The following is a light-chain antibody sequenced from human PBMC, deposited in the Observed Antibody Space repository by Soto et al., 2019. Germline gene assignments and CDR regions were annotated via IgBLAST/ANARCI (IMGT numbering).Light chain of an antibody. CDR1: NSNLGAGYD. CDR2: GNR. V-gene: IGLV1-40*01. J-gene: IGLJ1*01. Sequence: QSVLTQPSSVSGAPGQRVTISCTGNNSNLGAGYDVHWYQQLPGAAPKLVIFGNRNRPSGVPERFSGSKSGTSASLAITGLQAEDEADYFCKSYAGSNTYVFGSGTKLTVL. CDR3: KSYAGSNTYV.